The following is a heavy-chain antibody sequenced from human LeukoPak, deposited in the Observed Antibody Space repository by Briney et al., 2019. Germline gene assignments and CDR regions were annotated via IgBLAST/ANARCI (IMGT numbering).Heavy chain of an antibody. Sequence: GGSLRLSCAASGFTFSSYSMNWVRQAPGKGLEWVSYISSSSSTIYYADSVKGRFTISRDNSKNTLYLQMNSLRAEDTAVYYCAKDISRISLIVVAPGRGIDYWGQGTLVTVSS. CDR1: GFTFSSYS. CDR3: AKDISRISLIVVAPGRGIDY. D-gene: IGHD3-22*01. CDR2: ISSSSSTI. V-gene: IGHV3-48*01. J-gene: IGHJ4*02.